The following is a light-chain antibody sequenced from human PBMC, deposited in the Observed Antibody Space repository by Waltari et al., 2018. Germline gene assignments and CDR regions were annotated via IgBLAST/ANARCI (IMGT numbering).Light chain of an antibody. CDR1: QSLEHSDEYTY. CDR2: KVS. J-gene: IGKJ4*01. Sequence: EVVLTQSPLSLPITPGQPASISCRSSQSLEHSDEYTYLSWYQQKPGQTPRLLIYKVSYRDSGVPDRFSGSGAGTDFTLKISRVEAEDVWVYFCGQATRWPFTFGGGTKV. CDR3: GQATRWPFT. V-gene: IGKV2-30*02.